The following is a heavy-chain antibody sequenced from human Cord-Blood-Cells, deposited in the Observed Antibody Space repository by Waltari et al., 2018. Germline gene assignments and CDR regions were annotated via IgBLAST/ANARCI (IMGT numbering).Heavy chain of an antibody. CDR2: INTNSGGT. J-gene: IGHJ6*02. V-gene: IGHV1-2*02. D-gene: IGHD2-2*01. CDR3: ASASELGYCSSTSCYLGYYGMDV. CDR1: GYTFTGYY. Sequence: QVQLVQSGAEVKKPGASVKVSCKASGYTFTGYYMHWVRQAPGQGLEWMGWINTNSGGTNYAQKFQGRVTMTRDTSINTACMEVSRLGSDDTAVYYCASASELGYCSSTSCYLGYYGMDVWGQGTTVTVSS.